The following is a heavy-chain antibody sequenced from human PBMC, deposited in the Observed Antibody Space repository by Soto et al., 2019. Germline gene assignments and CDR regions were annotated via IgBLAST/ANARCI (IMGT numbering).Heavy chain of an antibody. CDR3: ARDGYYYDSSGYLYPFDI. CDR2: TYYRSKWYN. Sequence: SQTLSLTCAISGDSVSSNSAAWNWIRQSPSRGLEWLGRTYYRSKWYNDYAVSVKSRITINPDTSKNQFSLQLDSVTPEDTAVYYCARDGYYYDSSGYLYPFDIWRQGTMVTASS. J-gene: IGHJ3*02. D-gene: IGHD3-22*01. CDR1: GDSVSSNSAA. V-gene: IGHV6-1*01.